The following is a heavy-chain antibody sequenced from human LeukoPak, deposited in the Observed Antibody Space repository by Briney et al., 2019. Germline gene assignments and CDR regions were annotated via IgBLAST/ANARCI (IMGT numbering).Heavy chain of an antibody. CDR3: ARAGIWFGELLPPDY. V-gene: IGHV1-8*01. J-gene: IGHJ4*02. CDR1: GYTFTSYD. Sequence: ASVKVSCKASGYTFTSYDINWVRQATGEGLEWMGWMNPNSGNTGYAQKFQGRVTMTRNTSISTAYMELSSLRSEDTAVYYCARAGIWFGELLPPDYWGQGALVTVSS. CDR2: MNPNSGNT. D-gene: IGHD3-10*01.